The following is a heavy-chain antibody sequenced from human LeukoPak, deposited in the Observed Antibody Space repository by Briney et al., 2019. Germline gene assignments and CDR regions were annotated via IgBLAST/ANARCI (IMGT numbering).Heavy chain of an antibody. CDR3: ARKRQWPENWFDP. CDR2: IIPIFGTA. V-gene: IGHV1-69*05. Sequence: GASVKVSCKASGGTFSSYAISWVRQAPGQGLEWMGGIIPIFGTANYAQKFQGRVTITTDESTSTAYMELSSLRSEDTAVYYCARKRQWPENWFDPWGQGTLVTVSS. D-gene: IGHD6-19*01. CDR1: GGTFSSYA. J-gene: IGHJ5*02.